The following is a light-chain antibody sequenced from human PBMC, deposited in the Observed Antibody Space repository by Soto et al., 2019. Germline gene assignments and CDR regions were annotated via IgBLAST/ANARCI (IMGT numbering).Light chain of an antibody. Sequence: IQLTQSPSSLSASVGDRVTFTCRASQGIGTDLAWYQQKPGIAPKLLIYGASTLQSGVPSRFSGSGSGAYFTLTISSLQPEDFATYYCQQYNNWPPWTFGQGTKVEIK. J-gene: IGKJ1*01. CDR3: QQYNNWPPWT. CDR1: QGIGTD. CDR2: GAS. V-gene: IGKV1-9*01.